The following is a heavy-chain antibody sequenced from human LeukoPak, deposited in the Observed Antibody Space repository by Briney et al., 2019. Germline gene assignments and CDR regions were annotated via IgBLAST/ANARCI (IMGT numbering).Heavy chain of an antibody. CDR2: ISYDGSNK. Sequence: GGSLRLSCAGSGSTFSSYAMHWVRQAPGKGLEWVAVISYDGSNKYYADSVKGRFTISRDNSKNTLYLQMNSLRAEDTAVYYCARGYCSGGSCYSHFDYWGQGTLVTVSS. CDR1: GSTFSSYA. D-gene: IGHD2-15*01. J-gene: IGHJ4*02. V-gene: IGHV3-30-3*01. CDR3: ARGYCSGGSCYSHFDY.